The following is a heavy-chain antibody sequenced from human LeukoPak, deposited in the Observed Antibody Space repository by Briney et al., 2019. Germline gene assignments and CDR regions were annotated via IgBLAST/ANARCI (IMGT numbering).Heavy chain of an antibody. Sequence: SQTLSLTCALSGGSISSSNWWSWVRQPPGKRLEWIGEIYHSGSTNYNPSRKSRVTISVDKSKNQFSLKLSFMSAADAAVYYCASVVVVVAARKYSLLSIRGGSYFDYWGQGTLVTVSS. CDR2: IYHSGST. CDR3: ASVVVVVAARKYSLLSIRGGSYFDY. V-gene: IGHV4-4*02. D-gene: IGHD2-15*01. CDR1: GGSISSSNW. J-gene: IGHJ4*02.